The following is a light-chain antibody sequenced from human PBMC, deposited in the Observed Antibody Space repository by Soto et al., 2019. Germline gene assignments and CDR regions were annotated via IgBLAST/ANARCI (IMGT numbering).Light chain of an antibody. V-gene: IGKV1-33*01. CDR2: DAV. Sequence: DIQMTQFPSALSASVGDRVTITCQARQDSDRYLNWYQQKPGQVPKLLIYDAVRLEPGVPSRFSATGSGTDFTFTITFLLPEDIETYDCQQYDDLPSFGPGTKVDIK. CDR3: QQYDDLPS. J-gene: IGKJ3*01. CDR1: QDSDRY.